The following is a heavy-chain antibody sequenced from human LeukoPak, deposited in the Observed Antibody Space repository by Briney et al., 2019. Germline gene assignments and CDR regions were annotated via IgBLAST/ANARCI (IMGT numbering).Heavy chain of an antibody. J-gene: IGHJ4*02. CDR3: ARRSKYDILTGQTYYFDY. D-gene: IGHD3-9*01. CDR1: GGSISSGGYY. V-gene: IGHV4-31*03. CDR2: IYYSGST. Sequence: PSETLSLTCTVSGGSISSGGYYWSWIRQHPGKGLEWIGYIYYSGSTYYNPSLKSRVTISVDTSKNQLSLKLSSVTAADTAVYYCARRSKYDILTGQTYYFDYWGQGTLVTVSS.